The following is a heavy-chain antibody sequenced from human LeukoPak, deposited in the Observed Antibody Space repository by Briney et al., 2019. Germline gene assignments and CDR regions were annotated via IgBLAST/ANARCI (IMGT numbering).Heavy chain of an antibody. CDR2: SRNKAKSYTT. Sequence: GGYLRLSCAASGFTFSDHFLDWVRQAPGKGLEWVGRSRNKAKSYTTEYAASVKGRFTISRDDSKNSLYLQMNSLKTEDTAVYYCARVGSVARSDYLDYWGQGTLVTVSS. CDR1: GFTFSDHF. D-gene: IGHD5-12*01. J-gene: IGHJ4*02. CDR3: ARVGSVARSDYLDY. V-gene: IGHV3-72*01.